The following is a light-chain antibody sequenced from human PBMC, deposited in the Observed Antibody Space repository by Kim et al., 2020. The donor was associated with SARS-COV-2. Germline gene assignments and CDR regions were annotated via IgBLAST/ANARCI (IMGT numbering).Light chain of an antibody. J-gene: IGKJ4*01. CDR1: QSVSSNF. CDR3: QQYGGSFLT. V-gene: IGKV3-20*01. Sequence: SPGDRATLSCRASQSVSSNFLAWYQQRPGQAPRLLFYDSSRRATGIPDRFSGYGSGTDFTLTISRLEPEDFAVYYCQQYGGSFLTFGGGTKVDIK. CDR2: DSS.